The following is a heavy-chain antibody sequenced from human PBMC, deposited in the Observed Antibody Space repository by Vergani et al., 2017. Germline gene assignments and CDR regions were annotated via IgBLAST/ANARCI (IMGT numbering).Heavy chain of an antibody. D-gene: IGHD6-6*01. J-gene: IGHJ6*03. V-gene: IGHV3-74*02. CDR2: INSDGSST. CDR3: ASLAALNYYYYYYMDV. CDR1: GFTFSSYW. Sequence: EVQLLESGGGLVQPGGSLRLSCAASGFTFSSYWMHWVRQAPGKGLVWVSRINSDGSSTSYADSVKGRFTISRENAKNTLYLQMNSLRAEDTAVYYCASLAALNYYYYYYMDVWGKGTTVTVSS.